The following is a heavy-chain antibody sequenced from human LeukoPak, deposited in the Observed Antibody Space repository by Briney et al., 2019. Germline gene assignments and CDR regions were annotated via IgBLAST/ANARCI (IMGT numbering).Heavy chain of an antibody. V-gene: IGHV3-30*18. CDR2: ISYDGSNK. Sequence: GGSLTLSCSASGFTFSSYRMHWVRQAPGKGLEWVAVISYDGSNKYYADSVKGRFTISRDNSKNTLYLQMNSLRAEDTAVYYCAKDGLTYYDFWSGYYWDYWGQGTLVTVSS. CDR1: GFTFSSYR. CDR3: AKDGLTYYDFWSGYYWDY. J-gene: IGHJ4*02. D-gene: IGHD3-3*01.